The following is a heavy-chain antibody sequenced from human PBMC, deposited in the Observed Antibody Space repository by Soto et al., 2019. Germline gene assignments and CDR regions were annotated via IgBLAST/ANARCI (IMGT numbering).Heavy chain of an antibody. CDR2: ISAYNGNT. CDR1: GYTFTSYG. Sequence: QVQLVQSGAEVKKPRASVKVSCKASGYTFTSYGISWVRQAPGQGLEWMGWISAYNGNTNYAQKLQGRVTMTTDTSTSTAYMELRSLRSDDTAVYYCARGHLGYCSGGSCSRNWFDPRGQGTLVTVSS. V-gene: IGHV1-18*01. D-gene: IGHD2-15*01. J-gene: IGHJ5*02. CDR3: ARGHLGYCSGGSCSRNWFDP.